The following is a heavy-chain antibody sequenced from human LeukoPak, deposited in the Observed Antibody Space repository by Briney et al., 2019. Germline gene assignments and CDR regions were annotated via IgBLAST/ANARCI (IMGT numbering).Heavy chain of an antibody. CDR3: ARARGYCSSTSCVFDY. J-gene: IGHJ4*02. Sequence: ASVKVSCKASGYTFTTYYIHWVRQAPGQGLEWMGIINPSGGSTSYAQKFRGRVTMTRDTSTSTVYMELSSLRSEDTAVYYCARARGYCSSTSCVFDYWGQGTLVTVSS. CDR1: GYTFTTYY. CDR2: INPSGGST. D-gene: IGHD2-2*01. V-gene: IGHV1-46*01.